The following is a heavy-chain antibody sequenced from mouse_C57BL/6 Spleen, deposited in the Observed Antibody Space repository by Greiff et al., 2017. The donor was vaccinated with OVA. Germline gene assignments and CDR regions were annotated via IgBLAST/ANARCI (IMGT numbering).Heavy chain of an antibody. CDR1: GYTFTDYE. CDR3: TRDYCYGSSHPGFAY. V-gene: IGHV1-15*01. CDR2: IDPETGGT. Sequence: QVQLQQSGAELVRPGASVTLSCKASGYTFTDYEMHWVKQTPVHGLEWIGAIDPETGGTAYNQKFKGKAILTADKSSSTAYMELRSLTSEDSAVYYCTRDYCYGSSHPGFAYWGQGTLVTVSA. D-gene: IGHD1-1*01. J-gene: IGHJ3*01.